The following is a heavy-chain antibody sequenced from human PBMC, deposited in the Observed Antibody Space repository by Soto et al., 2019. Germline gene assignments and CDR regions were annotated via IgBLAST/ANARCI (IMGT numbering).Heavy chain of an antibody. CDR3: ARFVGLAPRLYCSGGSCYSNWFDP. CDR2: IFSNDEK. CDR1: GFSLSNARMG. D-gene: IGHD2-15*01. V-gene: IGHV2-26*01. Sequence: QVTLKESGPVLGKPTETLTLTCTVSGFSLSNARMGVSWIRQPPGKALEWLAHIFSNDEKSYSTSLKSRLTISKDTSKSQVVLTMTNMDPVDTATDYCARFVGLAPRLYCSGGSCYSNWFDPWVQGTLVTVSS. J-gene: IGHJ5*02.